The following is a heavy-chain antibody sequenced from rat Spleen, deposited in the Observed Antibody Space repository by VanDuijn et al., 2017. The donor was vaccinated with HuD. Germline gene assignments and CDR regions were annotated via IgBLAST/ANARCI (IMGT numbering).Heavy chain of an antibody. CDR2: ISYDGSST. CDR3: ARHLTGSLDY. Sequence: EVQLVESGGGLVQPGRSMKLSCAASGFTFSNYGMAWVRQAPTKGLEWVATISYDGSSTYYRDSVKGRFTISRDNAKSTLYLQMDSLRSEDTATYYCARHLTGSLDYWGQGVMVTVSS. V-gene: IGHV5-29*01. CDR1: GFTFSNYG. D-gene: IGHD5-1*01. J-gene: IGHJ2*01.